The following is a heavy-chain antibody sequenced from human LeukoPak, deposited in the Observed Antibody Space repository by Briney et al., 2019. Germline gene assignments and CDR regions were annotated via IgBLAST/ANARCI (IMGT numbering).Heavy chain of an antibody. CDR3: AIDHRGVVPFDY. D-gene: IGHD2-21*01. CDR2: ISTYNGNT. V-gene: IGHV1-18*01. CDR1: GYTFTSHG. J-gene: IGHJ4*02. Sequence: GASVKVSCKASGYTFTSHGIICVRQAPGQGLECMGWISTYNGNTNYAQKLQGRFSMTTDTSTSTAYIDLRSLRTDDTAVYYRAIDHRGVVPFDYRGQGTKVTV.